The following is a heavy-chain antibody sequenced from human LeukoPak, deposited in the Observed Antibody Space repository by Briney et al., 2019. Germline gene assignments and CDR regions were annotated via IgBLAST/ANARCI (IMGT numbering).Heavy chain of an antibody. CDR3: ARAGYYDFWSGYPGDAFDI. V-gene: IGHV4-59*01. Sequence: SETLPLTCTVSGGSISSYYWSWIRQPPGKGLEWIGYIYYSGSTNYNPSLKSRVTISVDTSKNQFSLKLSSVTAADTAVYYCARAGYYDFWSGYPGDAFDIWGQGTMVTVSS. D-gene: IGHD3-3*01. CDR1: GGSISSYY. J-gene: IGHJ3*02. CDR2: IYYSGST.